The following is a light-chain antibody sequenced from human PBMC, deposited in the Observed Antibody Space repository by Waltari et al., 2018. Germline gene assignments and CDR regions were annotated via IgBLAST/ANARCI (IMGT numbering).Light chain of an antibody. Sequence: IVLTQSPGTLSLSPGERATLSCRASQSVSRSLAWYQQKPGQAPKLLNYGASTKATGIPDRFTGRGSGTEFRLTIRSLEPEDFAIYFCQHYVRLPATFGQGTKVEIK. J-gene: IGKJ1*01. V-gene: IGKV3-20*01. CDR2: GAS. CDR3: QHYVRLPAT. CDR1: QSVSRS.